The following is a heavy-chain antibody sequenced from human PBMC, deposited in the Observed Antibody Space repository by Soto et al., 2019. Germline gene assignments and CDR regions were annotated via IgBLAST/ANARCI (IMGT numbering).Heavy chain of an antibody. CDR1: GFTFNSYA. J-gene: IGHJ4*02. CDR2: ISSSGVST. V-gene: IGHV3-23*01. CDR3: ARGGLSVLYIDY. Sequence: EVQLLESGGGLVQPGGPLRLSCAASGFTFNSYAMSWVRQAPGKGLEWVSGISSSGVSTFYADSVKGRFTISRDNSKNTLYLQMNSLRAEDTAVYYCARGGLSVLYIDYWGQGTLVTVSP. D-gene: IGHD2-8*02.